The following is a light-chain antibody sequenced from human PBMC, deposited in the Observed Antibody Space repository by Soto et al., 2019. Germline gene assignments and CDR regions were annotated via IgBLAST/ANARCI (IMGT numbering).Light chain of an antibody. J-gene: IGKJ1*01. CDR2: GAS. V-gene: IGKV3-20*01. CDR1: QSISSSY. Sequence: EIVLTQSPGTLSLSPGERTTLSCRASQSISSSYLAGYQQKPGQAPRLLVYGASSRATGIPDRFSGSGSGTDFTLTISRVEPEDFALYYCLQYSSTFWTLGQGTKVEIK. CDR3: LQYSSTFWT.